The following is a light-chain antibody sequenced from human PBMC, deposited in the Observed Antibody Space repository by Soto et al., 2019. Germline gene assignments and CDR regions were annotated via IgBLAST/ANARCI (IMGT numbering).Light chain of an antibody. CDR3: QQYSSLYT. J-gene: IGKJ2*01. CDR1: QSINNNY. V-gene: IGKV3-20*01. Sequence: EIVLTQSPGTLSLSPGERVTLSCRASQSINNNYLAWYQHKPGQAPRLIVYGASARATGIPDRFSGSGSGTDFTLTISGLEPEDFAVYYCQQYSSLYTFGQGTKLEIK. CDR2: GAS.